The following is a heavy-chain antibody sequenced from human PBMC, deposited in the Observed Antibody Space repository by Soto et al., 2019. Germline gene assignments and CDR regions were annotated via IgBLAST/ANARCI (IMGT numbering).Heavy chain of an antibody. V-gene: IGHV3-33*08. CDR1: GFTFSDYY. CDR3: AREVEGLEN. J-gene: IGHJ4*02. D-gene: IGHD1-1*01. Sequence: GGSLRLSCAASGFTFSDYYMSWIRQAPGKGLEWVAVIWYDGSNKNYADSVKGRFTISRDNSKNTLYLQMNSLRAEDTAVYYCAREVEGLENRGRGTLVTVSS. CDR2: IWYDGSNK.